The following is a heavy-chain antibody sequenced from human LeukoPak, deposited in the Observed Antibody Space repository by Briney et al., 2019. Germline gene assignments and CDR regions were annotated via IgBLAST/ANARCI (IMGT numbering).Heavy chain of an antibody. CDR2: INHSGST. CDR3: ANGSRSLFDY. Sequence: SETLSLTCAVYGGSFSGYYWSWIRQPPGKGLEWIGEINHSGSTNYNPSLKSRVTISVDTSKNQFSLKLSSVTAADTAVYYCANGSRSLFDYWGQGTLVTVSS. D-gene: IGHD3-10*01. CDR1: GGSFSGYY. J-gene: IGHJ4*02. V-gene: IGHV4-34*01.